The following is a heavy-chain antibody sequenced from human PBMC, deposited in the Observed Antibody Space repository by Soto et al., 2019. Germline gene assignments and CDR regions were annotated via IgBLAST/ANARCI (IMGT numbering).Heavy chain of an antibody. CDR3: AKDRATVTYYYGMDV. J-gene: IGHJ6*02. CDR2: ISGSGGST. V-gene: IGHV3-23*01. Sequence: GGSLRLSCAASGLTFSSYAMSWVRQAPGKGLEWVSAISGSGGSTYYADSVKGRFTISRDNSKNTLYLQMNSLRAEDTAVYYCAKDRATVTYYYGMDVWGQGTTVTVSS. D-gene: IGHD4-17*01. CDR1: GLTFSSYA.